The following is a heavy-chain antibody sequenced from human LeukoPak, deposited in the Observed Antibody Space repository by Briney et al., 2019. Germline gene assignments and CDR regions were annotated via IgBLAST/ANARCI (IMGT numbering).Heavy chain of an antibody. CDR2: INPSGGST. D-gene: IGHD2-2*01. CDR3: ARELGSSEAIDAFDI. J-gene: IGHJ3*02. V-gene: IGHV1-46*01. CDR1: GYTFTSYF. Sequence: ASVKVSCKASGYTFTSYFMHWVRQAPGQGLEWMGIINPSGGSTSYAQKFQGRVTMTRDTSTSTVYMELSSLRSEDTAVYYCARELGSSEAIDAFDIWGQGTMVTVSS.